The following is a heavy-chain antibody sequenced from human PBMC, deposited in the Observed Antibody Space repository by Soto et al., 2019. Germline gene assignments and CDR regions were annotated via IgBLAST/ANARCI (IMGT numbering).Heavy chain of an antibody. Sequence: ASVKVSCKASGYTFTGYYMHWVRQTPGQGLEWMGWINPNSGGTNYAQKFQGWVTMTRDTSISTAYMELSRLRSDDTAVYYCARVQMATSLWRAYYYYGMDVWGQGTTVTVSS. J-gene: IGHJ6*02. CDR3: ARVQMATSLWRAYYYYGMDV. CDR1: GYTFTGYY. V-gene: IGHV1-2*04. CDR2: INPNSGGT. D-gene: IGHD5-12*01.